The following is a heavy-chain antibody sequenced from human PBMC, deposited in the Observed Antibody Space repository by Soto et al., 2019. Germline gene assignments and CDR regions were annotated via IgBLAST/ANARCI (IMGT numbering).Heavy chain of an antibody. V-gene: IGHV3-21*01. CDR1: GFTFSSYS. Sequence: EVQLVESGGGLVKPGGSLRLSCAASGFTFSSYSMNWVRQAPGKGLEWVSSISSSSSYIYYADSVKGRFTISRDNAKNSLYRQMNSLRAEDTAVYYCARLQSSDIVAVPLPFDPWGQGTLVTVSS. J-gene: IGHJ5*02. CDR2: ISSSSSYI. CDR3: ARLQSSDIVAVPLPFDP. D-gene: IGHD5-12*01.